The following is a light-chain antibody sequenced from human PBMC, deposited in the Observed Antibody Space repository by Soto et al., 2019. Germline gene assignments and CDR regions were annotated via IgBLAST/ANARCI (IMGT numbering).Light chain of an antibody. J-gene: IGKJ2*01. CDR2: KAS. V-gene: IGKV1-5*03. CDR1: QSVSDW. Sequence: DIQMTQSPSTLSASVGDRVTLTCRASQSVSDWLAWYQQKPGKDPKLLIYKASNLESGVPSRFSGSGSGTECTLTISSLQHDDSATYYCQQYNTFSPETFGQGTKLEIK. CDR3: QQYNTFSPET.